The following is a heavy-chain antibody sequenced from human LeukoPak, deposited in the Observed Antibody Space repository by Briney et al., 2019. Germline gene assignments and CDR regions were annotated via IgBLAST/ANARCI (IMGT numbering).Heavy chain of an antibody. D-gene: IGHD1-26*01. CDR3: AREPHPSLNLYSGSYYPYS. V-gene: IGHV4-34*01. CDR2: INHSGST. J-gene: IGHJ4*02. CDR1: GGSFSGYY. Sequence: PSETLSLTCAVYGGSFSGYYWSWIRQPPGKGLEWIGEINHSGSTNYNPSLKSRVTISVDTSKNQFSLKLSSVTAADTAVYYCAREPHPSLNLYSGSYYPYSWGQGTLVTVSS.